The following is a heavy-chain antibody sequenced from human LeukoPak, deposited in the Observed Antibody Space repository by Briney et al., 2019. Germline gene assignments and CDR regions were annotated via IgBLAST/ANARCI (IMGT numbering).Heavy chain of an antibody. CDR2: IRYGGSDI. J-gene: IGHJ4*02. Sequence: PGGSLRLSCAASGFTFSTCGMHWVRQAPGKGLEWVAFIRYGGSDIYYGDSVKGRFTISRDNSKNTLYLQMNSLRAEDTAVYYCAKAGSSSWLPRTAYQYFDYWGQGTLVTVSS. CDR3: AKAGSSSWLPRTAYQYFDY. D-gene: IGHD6-13*01. V-gene: IGHV3-30*02. CDR1: GFTFSTCG.